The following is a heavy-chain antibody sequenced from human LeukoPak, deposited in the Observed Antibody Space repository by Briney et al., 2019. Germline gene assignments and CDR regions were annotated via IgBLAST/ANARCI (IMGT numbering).Heavy chain of an antibody. Sequence: QPGRSLRLSCAASGFTFSSYAMHWVRQAPGKGLEWVSAISGSGGSTYYADSVKGRFTISRDNSKNTLYLQMNSLRAEDTAVYYCAKGLGYGDYNDYWGQGTLVTVSS. CDR2: ISGSGGST. D-gene: IGHD4-17*01. CDR1: GFTFSSYA. J-gene: IGHJ4*02. CDR3: AKGLGYGDYNDY. V-gene: IGHV3-23*01.